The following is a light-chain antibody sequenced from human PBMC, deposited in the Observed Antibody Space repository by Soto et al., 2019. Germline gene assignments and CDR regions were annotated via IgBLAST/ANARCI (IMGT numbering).Light chain of an antibody. CDR3: QPHYSYSEA. V-gene: IGKV1-5*03. Sequence: ESQITQSHSTLSGCVGEGDTMTCVASQTISSWLAWYQQKPGKAPKLLIYKASTLKSGVPSRFSGSGSGTEFTRSISRLQPDDFATYYCQPHYSYSEAFAQGTKVDIK. CDR1: QTISSW. J-gene: IGKJ1*01. CDR2: KAS.